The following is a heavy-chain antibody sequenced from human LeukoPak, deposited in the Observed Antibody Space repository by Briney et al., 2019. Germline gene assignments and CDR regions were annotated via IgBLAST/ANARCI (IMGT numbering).Heavy chain of an antibody. V-gene: IGHV4-31*03. CDR3: ARDITIFGVVNPAEGYFDY. CDR2: IYYSGST. CDR1: GGSISSGGYY. D-gene: IGHD3-3*01. Sequence: PSETLSLTCTVSGGSISSGGYYWSWIRQHPGKGLEWIGYIYYSGSTYYNPSLKSRVTISVDTSKNQFSLKLSSVTAADTAVYYCARDITIFGVVNPAEGYFDYWGQGTQVTVSS. J-gene: IGHJ4*02.